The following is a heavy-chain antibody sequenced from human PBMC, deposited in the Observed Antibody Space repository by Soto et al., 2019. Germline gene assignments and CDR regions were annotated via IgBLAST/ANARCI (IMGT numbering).Heavy chain of an antibody. D-gene: IGHD3-10*01. CDR2: ISGGGTTT. J-gene: IGHJ4*02. CDR3: ARLGDYGSGSY. V-gene: IGHV3-48*04. CDR1: GFRFSSFS. Sequence: EVHLVESGGDLVQPGGSLRLSCAASGFRFSSFSMNWVRQAPGKGLEWVSYISGGGTTTYYADSVKGRFTISRDDAKNSLHLQMNSLQAEDTAVYYCARLGDYGSGSYWGQGTLVTVSS.